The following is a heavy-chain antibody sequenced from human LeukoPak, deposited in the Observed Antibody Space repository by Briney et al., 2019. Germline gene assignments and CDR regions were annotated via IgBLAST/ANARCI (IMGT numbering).Heavy chain of an antibody. Sequence: ASVKVSCKASGFTFSSYAIHWVRQDSGQGLEWMGWITPGDYTNYPQKFQGRVAITWDTSFSTSYMDLSSLSSDHAAVYFCASDRYGDGFAHLDYWGEGALVTVSS. J-gene: IGHJ4*02. CDR2: ITPGDYT. D-gene: IGHD5-24*01. V-gene: IGHV1-2*02. CDR3: ASDRYGDGFAHLDY. CDR1: GFTFSSYA.